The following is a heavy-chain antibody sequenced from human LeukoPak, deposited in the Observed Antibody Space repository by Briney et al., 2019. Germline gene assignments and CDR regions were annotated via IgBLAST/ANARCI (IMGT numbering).Heavy chain of an antibody. J-gene: IGHJ4*02. CDR3: ARGHYGSGSYGYFDY. CDR2: IYYSGST. D-gene: IGHD3-10*01. V-gene: IGHV4-59*01. Sequence: SETLSLTCTVSGGSISSYYWSWIRQPPGKGLEWIGYIYYSGSTNYNPSLKSRVTISVDTSKNQFSLKLSSVTAADTAVYYCARGHYGSGSYGYFDYWGQGTLVIVSS. CDR1: GGSISSYY.